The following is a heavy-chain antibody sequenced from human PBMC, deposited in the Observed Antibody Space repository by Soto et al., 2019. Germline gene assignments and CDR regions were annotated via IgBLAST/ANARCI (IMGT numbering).Heavy chain of an antibody. V-gene: IGHV3-48*03. J-gene: IGHJ3*02. Sequence: LRLSCAASGFTFSSYEMNWVRQAPGKGLEWVSYISSSGSTIYYADSVKGRFTISRDNAKNSLYLQMNSLRAEDTAVYYCVRDSEVITTYDAFDIWGQGTMVTVSS. CDR1: GFTFSSYE. CDR2: ISSSGSTI. D-gene: IGHD3-22*01. CDR3: VRDSEVITTYDAFDI.